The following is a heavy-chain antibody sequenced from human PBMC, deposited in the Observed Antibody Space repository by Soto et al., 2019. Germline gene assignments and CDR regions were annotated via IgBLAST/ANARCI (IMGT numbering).Heavy chain of an antibody. V-gene: IGHV5-51*01. D-gene: IGHD6-13*01. CDR2: IYPGDSDT. CDR3: ARQDSNSXSWYDGPGWFXP. Sequence: GESLNISCKGSGYSFTSYWIGWVRQMPGKGLEWMGIIYPGDSDTRYSPSFQGQVTISADKSISTAYLQWSSLKASDTAMYYCARQDSNSXSWYDGPGWFXPWGQGTLVXVSS. J-gene: IGHJ5*02. CDR1: GYSFTSYW.